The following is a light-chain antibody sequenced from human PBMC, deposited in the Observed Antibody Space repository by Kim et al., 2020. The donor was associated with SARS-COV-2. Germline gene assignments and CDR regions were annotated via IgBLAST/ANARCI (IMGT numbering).Light chain of an antibody. CDR1: QSVSSN. V-gene: IGKV3-15*01. J-gene: IGKJ2*01. CDR2: DAS. Sequence: SVSPGGRATLSCRASQSVSSNLAWYQQKPGQAPRLLISDASTRVTGIPARFSGSGSGTEFTLTITSLQSEDFAVYYCQQYNNWLYTFGQGTKLEI. CDR3: QQYNNWLYT.